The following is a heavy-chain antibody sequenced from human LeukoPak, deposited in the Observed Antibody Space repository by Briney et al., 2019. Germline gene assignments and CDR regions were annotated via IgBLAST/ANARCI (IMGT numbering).Heavy chain of an antibody. CDR3: ARVQGFLESIGGDFDY. J-gene: IGHJ4*02. D-gene: IGHD3-3*01. Sequence: SVKVSCKASGGTFSSYAISWVRQAPGQGLEWMGGIIPIFGTANYAQKFQGRVTITADESTSTAYMELSSLRSEDTAVYYCARVQGFLESIGGDFDYWGQGTLVTVSS. CDR1: GGTFSSYA. V-gene: IGHV1-69*01. CDR2: IIPIFGTA.